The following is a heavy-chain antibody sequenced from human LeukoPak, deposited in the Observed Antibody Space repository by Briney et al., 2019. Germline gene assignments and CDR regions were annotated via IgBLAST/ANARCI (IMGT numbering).Heavy chain of an antibody. CDR1: GGSISSYY. CDR2: IYYSGST. CDR3: ARESMGATTDY. Sequence: PSETLSLTCTVSGGSISSYYWSWVRQPPGKGLEWIGYIYYSGSTNSNPSLKSRVTISVDTSKNQFSLKLSSVTATDTAVYSCARESMGATTDYWGQGTLVTVSS. J-gene: IGHJ4*02. D-gene: IGHD1-26*01. V-gene: IGHV4-59*01.